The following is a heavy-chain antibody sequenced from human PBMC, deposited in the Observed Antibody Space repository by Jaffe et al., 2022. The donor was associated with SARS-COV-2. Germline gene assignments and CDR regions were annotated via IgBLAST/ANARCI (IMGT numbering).Heavy chain of an antibody. CDR1: GFTFSSYE. CDR3: ARGAARDAFDI. CDR2: ISSSGSTI. Sequence: EVQLVESGGGLVQPGGSLRLSCAASGFTFSSYEMNWVRQAPGKGLEWVSYISSSGSTIYYADSVKGRFTISRDNAKNSLYLQMNSLRAEDTAVYYCARGAARDAFDIWGQGTMVTVSS. V-gene: IGHV3-48*03. J-gene: IGHJ3*02.